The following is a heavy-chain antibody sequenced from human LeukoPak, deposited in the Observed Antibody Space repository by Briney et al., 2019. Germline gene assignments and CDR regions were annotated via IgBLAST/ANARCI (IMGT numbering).Heavy chain of an antibody. D-gene: IGHD2-8*02. CDR1: GFTFSDYA. J-gene: IGHJ6*02. V-gene: IGHV3-23*01. Sequence: GGSLRLSCAASGFTFSDYAMTWVRQAPGKGLEWVSAISGSGGSTNYADSVKGRFTTSRDNAKNTLYLQMNSLRAEDTALYYCTRVQAGRSGLMDVWGRGTTVTVSS. CDR2: ISGSGGST. CDR3: TRVQAGRSGLMDV.